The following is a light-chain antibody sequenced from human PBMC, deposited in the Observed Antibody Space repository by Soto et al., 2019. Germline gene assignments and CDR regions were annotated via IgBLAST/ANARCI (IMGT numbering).Light chain of an antibody. J-gene: IGKJ1*01. Sequence: DIPMTQSPSSLSASVGDRVSITCRASQSIKTDLSWYQQKPGKAPNLLIYAASSLQSGVPSRFSGSGSGTDFTLTISTLQPEDFATYYCQYTYSSPRAFGQGTKVEIK. CDR2: AAS. CDR3: QYTYSSPRA. V-gene: IGKV1-39*01. CDR1: QSIKTD.